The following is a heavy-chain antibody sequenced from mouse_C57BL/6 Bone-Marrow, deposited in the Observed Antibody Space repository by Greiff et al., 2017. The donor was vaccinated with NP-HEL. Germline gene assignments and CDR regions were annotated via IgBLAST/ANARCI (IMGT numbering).Heavy chain of an antibody. CDR3: ARSYYGYDASNYYAMDY. D-gene: IGHD2-2*01. J-gene: IGHJ4*01. Sequence: VQLQQSGPGLVQPSQSLSITCTVSGFSLTSYGVHWVRQSPGKGLEWLGVIWSGGSTDYNAAFISRLSISKDNSKSQVFFKMNSLQADDTAIYYCARSYYGYDASNYYAMDYWGQGTSVTVSS. CDR1: GFSLTSYG. V-gene: IGHV2-2*01. CDR2: IWSGGST.